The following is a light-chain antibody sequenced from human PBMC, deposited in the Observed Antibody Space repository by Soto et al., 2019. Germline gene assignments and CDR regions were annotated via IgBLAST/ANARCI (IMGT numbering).Light chain of an antibody. CDR2: EVS. J-gene: IGLJ2*01. CDR3: SSYTSDNTVV. V-gene: IGLV2-14*01. CDR1: SSDVGYYNY. Sequence: QSVLTQPASVSGSPGQSITISCTGTSSDVGYYNYVSWYQQHPGKAPKLMIYEVSNRPSGVSNHFSASKSGNTASLTISGLRAEDEAYYYCSSYTSDNTVVFGGGTKVTVL.